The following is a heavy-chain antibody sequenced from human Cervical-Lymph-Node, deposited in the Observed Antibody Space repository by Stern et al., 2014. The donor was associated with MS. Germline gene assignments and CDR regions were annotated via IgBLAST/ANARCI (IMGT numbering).Heavy chain of an antibody. V-gene: IGHV1-46*01. J-gene: IGHJ4*02. CDR1: GYSFTSHY. D-gene: IGHD3/OR15-3a*01. CDR2: INPSGDSA. Sequence: VQLVESGAEVKKPGASVKVSCKASGYSFTSHYMHWVRQAPGQGLEWVGIINPSGDSASYAQKRQGRVTMNRDTSTSTVYMELSSLRSEDTAVYYCASGTGSKRPTGNFWGQGTLVTVSS. CDR3: ASGTGSKRPTGNF.